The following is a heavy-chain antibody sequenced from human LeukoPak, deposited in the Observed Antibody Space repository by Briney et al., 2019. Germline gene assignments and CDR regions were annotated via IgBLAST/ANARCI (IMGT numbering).Heavy chain of an antibody. CDR1: GGSISSYY. CDR2: IYYSGST. V-gene: IGHV4-59*01. Sequence: SETLSLTCTVSGGSISSYYWSWIRQPPGKGLEWIGYIYYSGSTNYNPSLKSRVTISVDTSKNQFSLKLSSVTAADTAVYYCARARVGALDIWGRGTMVTVSS. D-gene: IGHD3-16*01. J-gene: IGHJ3*02. CDR3: ARARVGALDI.